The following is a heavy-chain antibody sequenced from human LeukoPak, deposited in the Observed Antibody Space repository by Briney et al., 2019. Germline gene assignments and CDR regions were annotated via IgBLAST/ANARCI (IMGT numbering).Heavy chain of an antibody. V-gene: IGHV4-59*01. J-gene: IGHJ6*03. CDR2: IYYSGST. CDR3: ARGGGISHYYYYMDV. CDR1: GGSITSYY. Sequence: SETLSLTCTVSGGSITSYYWSWIRQPPGKGLEWIGYIYYSGSTNYSPSLKSRVTISVDTSKNQFSLKLSSVTAADTAVYYCARGGGISHYYYYMDVWGKGTTVTISS. D-gene: IGHD6-13*01.